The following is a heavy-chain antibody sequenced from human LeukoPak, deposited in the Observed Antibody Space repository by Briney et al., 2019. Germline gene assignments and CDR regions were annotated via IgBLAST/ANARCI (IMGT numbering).Heavy chain of an antibody. Sequence: GGSLRLPCAASGFTFSNYGMHWVRQAPGKGLEWVAIISYDGSNKYYADSVKGRFTISRDNSKNTLYLQMNNLRAEDTAVYYCAKDFGSDNSGWYRYFQHWGQGTLVTVSS. D-gene: IGHD6-13*01. CDR1: GFTFSNYG. V-gene: IGHV3-30*18. CDR2: ISYDGSNK. CDR3: AKDFGSDNSGWYRYFQH. J-gene: IGHJ1*01.